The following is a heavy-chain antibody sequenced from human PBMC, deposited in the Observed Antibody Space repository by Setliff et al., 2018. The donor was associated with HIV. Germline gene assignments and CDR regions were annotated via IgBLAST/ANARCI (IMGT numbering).Heavy chain of an antibody. J-gene: IGHJ4*02. Sequence: SETLSLRLSCAASGFTVSSNYMSWVRQPPGKGLEWIGYIYYTGSTNYNPSLKSRLTISVDTSKNQFSLKLRSVTAADTAVYYCARDPPGYGDSNDYWGQGTLVTVSS. D-gene: IGHD4-17*01. CDR1: GFTVSSNY. V-gene: IGHV4-59*02. CDR3: ARDPPGYGDSNDY. CDR2: IYYTGST.